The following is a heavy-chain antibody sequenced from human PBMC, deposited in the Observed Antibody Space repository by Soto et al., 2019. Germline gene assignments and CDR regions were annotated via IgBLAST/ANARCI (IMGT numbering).Heavy chain of an antibody. CDR2: IYSGGST. J-gene: IGHJ6*02. CDR3: ARVGYGFYYYGMDV. D-gene: IGHD2-15*01. Sequence: LGRCWAAFVCTVIGNCVSGMRQVPGKGLEWVSVIYSGGSTYYADSVKGRFTISRDNSKNTLYLQMNSLRAEDTAVYYCARVGYGFYYYGMDVWGHGTTVPVSS. CDR1: VCTVIGNC. V-gene: IGHV3-53*01.